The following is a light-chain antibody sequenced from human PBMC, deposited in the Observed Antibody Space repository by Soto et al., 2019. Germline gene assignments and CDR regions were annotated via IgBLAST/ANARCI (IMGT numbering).Light chain of an antibody. CDR1: DIGSQS. CDR3: QVWDSSSDHGV. V-gene: IGLV3-21*04. Sequence: SYELTQPPSVSVAPGETARIPCGGNDIGSQSVHWYQQKPGQAPVLVIYYESDRHSGIPERFSGSNAGNTDTLTISRVEPGDEADYYCQVWDSSSDHGVFGGGTKLTVL. J-gene: IGLJ2*01. CDR2: YES.